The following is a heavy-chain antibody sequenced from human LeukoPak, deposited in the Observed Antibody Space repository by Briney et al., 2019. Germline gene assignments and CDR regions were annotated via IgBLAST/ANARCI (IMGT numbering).Heavy chain of an antibody. D-gene: IGHD2-15*01. CDR3: AKGVGYCSGGSCYSGYYYGMDV. J-gene: IGHJ6*02. CDR1: GFTFSSYA. CDR2: ISGSGGST. V-gene: IGHV3-23*01. Sequence: GGSLRLSCAASGFTFSSYAMSWVRQAPGKGLEWVSAISGSGGSTYYADSVKGRFTISRGNSKNTLYLQMNSLRAEDTAVYYCAKGVGYCSGGSCYSGYYYGMDVWGQGTTVTVPS.